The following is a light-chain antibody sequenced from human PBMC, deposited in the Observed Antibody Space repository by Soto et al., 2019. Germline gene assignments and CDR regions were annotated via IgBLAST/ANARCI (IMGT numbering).Light chain of an antibody. Sequence: QSVLTQPASVSGSPGQSITISCTGTSSDVGGYNYVSWYQQHPGKAPQLMIYDVSNRPPGVSNRFSGSKSGNTASLTISGLQAEDEADYNCSSDTSSSLYVFGTGTKLTVL. V-gene: IGLV2-14*01. CDR1: SSDVGGYNY. CDR3: SSDTSSSLYV. CDR2: DVS. J-gene: IGLJ1*01.